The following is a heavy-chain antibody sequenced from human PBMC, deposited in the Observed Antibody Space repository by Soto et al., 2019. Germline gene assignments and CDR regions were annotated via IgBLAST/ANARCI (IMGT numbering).Heavy chain of an antibody. V-gene: IGHV4-39*01. J-gene: IGHJ6*02. Sequence: PSETLSLTCPVSGGPIRSSSYYWGWIRQPPGKGLEWIGSIYYSGSTYYNPSLKSRVTISVDTSKNQFSLKLSSVTAADTAVYYCARSEETTAVYYGMDVWGQGTTVTVSS. CDR1: GGPIRSSSYY. D-gene: IGHD4-17*01. CDR2: IYYSGST. CDR3: ARSEETTAVYYGMDV.